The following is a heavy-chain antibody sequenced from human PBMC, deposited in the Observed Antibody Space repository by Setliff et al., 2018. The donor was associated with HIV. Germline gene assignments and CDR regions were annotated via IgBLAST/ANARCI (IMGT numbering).Heavy chain of an antibody. V-gene: IGHV3-23*01. D-gene: IGHD1-26*01. Sequence: PGGSLRLSCAASGFTFSNYAMSWVRQAPGKGLEWVSAITGSGRTTYYADSVKGRFTISRDNSKNTLYLQMNSLRVEDTAVYYCATDCAVVGGTGSLDSWGQGTLVTVSS. CDR3: ATDCAVVGGTGSLDS. CDR2: ITGSGRTT. J-gene: IGHJ4*02. CDR1: GFTFSNYA.